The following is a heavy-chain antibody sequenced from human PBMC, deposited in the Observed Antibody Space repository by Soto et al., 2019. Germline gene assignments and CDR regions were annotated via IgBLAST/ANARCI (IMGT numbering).Heavy chain of an antibody. CDR1: GFTFSTYA. Sequence: EVQLLESGGGLVQPGGSLRLSCAAPGFTFSTYAMSWVRQTPGKGLEWVSSISGSGGRTYYADSVKGRFTISRDNSKNTLYLQMNSLRAEDTAVYYCAKRTYYYDNTGYYPDYWGQGTLVTVSS. V-gene: IGHV3-23*01. D-gene: IGHD3-22*01. CDR2: ISGSGGRT. CDR3: AKRTYYYDNTGYYPDY. J-gene: IGHJ4*02.